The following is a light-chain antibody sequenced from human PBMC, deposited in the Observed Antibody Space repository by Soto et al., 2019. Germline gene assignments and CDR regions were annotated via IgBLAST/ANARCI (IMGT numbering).Light chain of an antibody. J-gene: IGLJ1*01. CDR1: SSDVGGYNY. V-gene: IGLV2-14*01. CDR3: SSYTNSSPFV. Sequence: HSVLTQPASVSGSPGQSITISCTGTSSDVGGYNYVSWYQQHPGKAPKLMIYDVSYWPSGVSNRFSGSKSGNTASLTISGLQAEDEADYYCSSYTNSSPFVFGTGTKVTV. CDR2: DVS.